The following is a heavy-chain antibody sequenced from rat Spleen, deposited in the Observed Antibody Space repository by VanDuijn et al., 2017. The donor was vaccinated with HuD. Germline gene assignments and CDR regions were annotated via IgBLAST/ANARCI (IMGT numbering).Heavy chain of an antibody. J-gene: IGHJ3*01. V-gene: IGHV5-25*01. Sequence: EVQLVESDGGLVQPGRSMSLSCAASGFIFSNYYMVWVRQAPTKGLEWVASITTGGAITSYRDSVKGRFTISRDNAKSTLYLQMNSLRSEDTATYYCARLLPPFAYWGQGTLVTVSS. CDR2: ITTGGAIT. CDR3: ARLLPPFAY. CDR1: GFIFSNYY. D-gene: IGHD1-3*01.